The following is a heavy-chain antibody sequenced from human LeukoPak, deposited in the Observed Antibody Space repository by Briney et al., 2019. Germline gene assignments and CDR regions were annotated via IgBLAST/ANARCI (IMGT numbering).Heavy chain of an antibody. CDR2: IYYTGST. D-gene: IGHD3-22*01. V-gene: IGHV4-59*13. CDR3: ARVYIAMIPQGGEEAFDI. CDR1: GGSISSYY. J-gene: IGHJ3*02. Sequence: PSETLSLTCTVSGGSISSYYWSWIRQPPGKGLDWIGYIYYTGSTNYNPSLKSRVTLSVDTSKNQFSLKLSSVTAADTAVYYCARVYIAMIPQGGEEAFDIWGQGTMVTVSS.